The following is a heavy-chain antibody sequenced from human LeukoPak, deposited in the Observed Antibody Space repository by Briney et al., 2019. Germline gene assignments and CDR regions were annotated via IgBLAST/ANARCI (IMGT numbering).Heavy chain of an antibody. CDR1: GGSVNSDNYY. D-gene: IGHD5-12*01. Sequence: SETLSLTCVVSGGSVNSDNYYWSWIRQPPGKGLEWIGYIYYSGSTNYNPSLKSRVTISVDTSKNQFSLKLSSVTAADTAVYYCTRASGGYRLLDYWGQGTLVTVSS. CDR2: IYYSGST. CDR3: TRASGGYRLLDY. V-gene: IGHV4-61*01. J-gene: IGHJ4*02.